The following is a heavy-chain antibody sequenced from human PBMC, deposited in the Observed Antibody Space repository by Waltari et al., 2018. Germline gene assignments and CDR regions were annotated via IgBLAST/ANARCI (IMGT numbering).Heavy chain of an antibody. V-gene: IGHV4-39*01. D-gene: IGHD3-10*01. CDR3: ARIITSTKGYYFDY. J-gene: IGHJ4*02. Sequence: QLQLQESGPGLVKPSETLSLTCTVSGGSISISTYYWGWIRTPPGKGLEGMGNIYYSGSTHPRPSLKRRVTVSVDTSKNQFSLKLSSVTAADTAVYYCARIITSTKGYYFDYWGQGTLVTVSS. CDR2: IYYSGST. CDR1: GGSISISTYY.